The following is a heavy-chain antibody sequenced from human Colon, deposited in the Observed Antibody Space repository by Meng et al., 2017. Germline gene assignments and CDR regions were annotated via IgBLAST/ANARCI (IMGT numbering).Heavy chain of an antibody. Sequence: QVQLVPSGAEVKRPGASVKVSCKASGYTFTGYYMQWVRQAPGQGLEWMGRINPNNGGANYAQQFQGRVTMTTDTSISTAYMELSRLRSDDTAVYYCARDLSGYYSFVDYWGQGTLVTVSS. V-gene: IGHV1-2*06. J-gene: IGHJ4*02. CDR1: GYTFTGYY. CDR3: ARDLSGYYSFVDY. D-gene: IGHD3-22*01. CDR2: INPNNGGA.